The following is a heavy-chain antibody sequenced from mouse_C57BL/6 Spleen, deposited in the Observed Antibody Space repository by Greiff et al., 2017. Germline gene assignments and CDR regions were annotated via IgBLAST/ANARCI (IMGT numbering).Heavy chain of an antibody. D-gene: IGHD1-1*01. J-gene: IGHJ1*03. Sequence: EVQLQQSGAELVKPGASVKLSCTASGFNIQDYYMHWVKQRTEQGLEWIGRIDPEDGETKYAPKFQGKATITADTSSNTAYLQLSRLTSEDTAVYYCAITTVVARYFDVWGTGTTVTVSS. CDR3: AITTVVARYFDV. V-gene: IGHV14-2*01. CDR1: GFNIQDYY. CDR2: IDPEDGET.